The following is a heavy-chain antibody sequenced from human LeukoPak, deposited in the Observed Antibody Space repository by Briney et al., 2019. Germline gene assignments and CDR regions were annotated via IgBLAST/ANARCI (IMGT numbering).Heavy chain of an antibody. CDR1: GGSIGSGAYY. Sequence: PSQTLSLTCTVSGGSIGSGAYYWSWIRQPAGKGPEWIGRIYASGSTNYNPSLKSRVTISVDTSKNQFSLKLSSVTAADTAVYYCARRNRGTRPLRITISLGSPYYFDYWGQGTLVTVSS. CDR3: ARRNRGTRPLRITISLGSPYYFDY. V-gene: IGHV4-61*02. CDR2: IYASGST. D-gene: IGHD3-3*01. J-gene: IGHJ4*02.